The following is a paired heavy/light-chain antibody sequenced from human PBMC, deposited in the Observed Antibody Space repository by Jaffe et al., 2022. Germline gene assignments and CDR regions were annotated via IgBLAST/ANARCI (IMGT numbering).Heavy chain of an antibody. CDR2: IIIVFGTT. D-gene: IGHD4-17*01. Sequence: QVQVAQSGAEVKKPGSSVRVSCKASGGTFNKFGISWVRQAPGQGLEWMGHIIIVFGTTNYAERFQGRVTVTADESTNTAYMELTNLRSDDTGVYFCALDTDHGDDALDIWGQGTMVIVSS. J-gene: IGHJ3*02. CDR3: ALDTDHGDDALDI. CDR1: GGTFNKFG. V-gene: IGHV1-69*12.
Light chain of an antibody. J-gene: IGKJ1*01. CDR2: KAS. V-gene: IGKV1-5*03. CDR1: QGINTW. Sequence: DIQMTQSPSTLSASVGDTVTITCRASQGINTWLAWYQQKPGKAPKLLVYKASRLESGVPSRFSGSGSGTEFTLTISSLQPDDVATYYCQQYDSSSWAFGQGTKVEIK. CDR3: QQYDSSSWA.